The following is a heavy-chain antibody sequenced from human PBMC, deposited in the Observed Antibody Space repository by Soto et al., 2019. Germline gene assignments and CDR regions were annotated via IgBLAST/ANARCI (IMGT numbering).Heavy chain of an antibody. CDR1: GFTFSNYG. Sequence: EVQLLESGGGLEQPGGPLRLSCAASGFTFSNYGMNWVRQAPGKGLEWVSTISGDGSTTYYADSVKGRFTISRDNSKDTLYLQMNSLRVEDTALYYCAQKLTFGGVPPYYWGQGTLVTVSS. CDR2: ISGDGSTT. V-gene: IGHV3-23*01. J-gene: IGHJ4*02. D-gene: IGHD3-16*01. CDR3: AQKLTFGGVPPYY.